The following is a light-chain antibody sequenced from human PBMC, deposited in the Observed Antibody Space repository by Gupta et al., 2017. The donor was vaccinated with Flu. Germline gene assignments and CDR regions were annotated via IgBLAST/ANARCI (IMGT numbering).Light chain of an antibody. Sequence: QSVLTPPPSVSRAPGQRVPISCPGSSPNIGAGYDVHWYQQLPGTAPKLLIYGNSKRPSGVPDRFSGSKSGTSASLAITGLQAEDEADYYCQSYDSSLSVLFGGGTKLTVL. CDR2: GNS. CDR3: QSYDSSLSVL. CDR1: SPNIGAGYD. J-gene: IGLJ2*01. V-gene: IGLV1-40*01.